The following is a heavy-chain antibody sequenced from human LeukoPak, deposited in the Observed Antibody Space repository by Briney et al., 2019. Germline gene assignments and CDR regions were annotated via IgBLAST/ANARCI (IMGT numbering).Heavy chain of an antibody. CDR2: IKQDGSEK. J-gene: IGHJ4*02. CDR1: GFTLRNYW. V-gene: IGHV3-7*04. Sequence: LGGSLRLSCAASGFTLRNYWMSWVRQAPGKGLEWVANIKQDGSEKYYVDSVKGRFTISRDNARDSLYLQMNSLRVEDTALYYCARDYNGHFDYWGQGTLVTVSS. D-gene: IGHD2-8*01. CDR3: ARDYNGHFDY.